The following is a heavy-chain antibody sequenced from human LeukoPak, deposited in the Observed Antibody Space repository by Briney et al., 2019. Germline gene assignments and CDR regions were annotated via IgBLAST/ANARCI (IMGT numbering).Heavy chain of an antibody. D-gene: IGHD6-6*01. CDR3: ARLSIAAPLDY. CDR2: ISAYNGNT. CDR1: GYTFTSYG. J-gene: IGHJ4*02. V-gene: IGHV1-18*01. Sequence: GASVKVSCKASGYTFTSYGISWVRQAPGQGLGWMGWISAYNGNTNYAQNLQGRVTMTTDTSTSTAYMELRSLRSDDTAVYYCARLSIAAPLDYWGQGTLVTVSS.